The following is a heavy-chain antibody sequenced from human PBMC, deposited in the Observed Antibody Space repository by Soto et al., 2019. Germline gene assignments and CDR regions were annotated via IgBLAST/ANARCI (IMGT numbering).Heavy chain of an antibody. V-gene: IGHV4-34*01. J-gene: IGHJ4*02. Sequence: QVQLQQWGAGLLKPSETLSLTCAVYGGSFSGYYWSWIRQPPGKGLEWIGEINHSGSTNYNPSLNSRVTISVDTSKNQFSLKLSSVTAADTAVYYCARGRMVRGYDYGGQGTLVTVSS. CDR3: ARGRMVRGYDY. CDR1: GGSFSGYY. D-gene: IGHD3-10*01. CDR2: INHSGST.